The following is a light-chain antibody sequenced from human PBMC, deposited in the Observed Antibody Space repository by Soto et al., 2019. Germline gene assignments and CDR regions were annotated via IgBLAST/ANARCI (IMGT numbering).Light chain of an antibody. V-gene: IGKV3-11*01. Sequence: EIVLAQSPATLSLSPGERATLSCRASQSISSYLAWYQQKPGQAPRLLIYDASNRATGIPARFSGSGSGTEFTLTISSLEPEDFAVYYCQQRDNWPANTFGGGTKVEIK. CDR2: DAS. CDR3: QQRDNWPANT. J-gene: IGKJ4*01. CDR1: QSISSY.